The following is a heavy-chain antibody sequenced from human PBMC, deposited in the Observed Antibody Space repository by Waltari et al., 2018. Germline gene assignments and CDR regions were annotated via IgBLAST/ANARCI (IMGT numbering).Heavy chain of an antibody. D-gene: IGHD7-27*01. CDR2: IIPIFGTA. CDR1: GGTFSSYA. Sequence: QVQLVQSGAEVKKPGSSVQVSCKASGGTFSSYAISWVRQAPGQGLEWMGGIIPIFGTANYAQKFQGRVTITADESTSTAYMELSSLRSEDTAVYYCARAVVFLGLAGDGYYFDYWGQGTLVTVSS. CDR3: ARAVVFLGLAGDGYYFDY. J-gene: IGHJ4*02. V-gene: IGHV1-69*01.